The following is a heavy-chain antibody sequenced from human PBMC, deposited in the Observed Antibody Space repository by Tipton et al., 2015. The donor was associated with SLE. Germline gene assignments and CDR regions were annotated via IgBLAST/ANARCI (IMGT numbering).Heavy chain of an antibody. CDR2: INPSGSST. V-gene: IGHV1-46*01. D-gene: IGHD5-24*01. CDR3: AMRGILEMATIWVDF. CDR1: EYTFTDYY. Sequence: QVQLVQSGAEVKKPGASVKVSCKASEYTFTDYYIHWVRQAPGQGLEWMAMINPSGSSTHYAQRFQGRVTLTRDTSTSTFYMELSSLRSEDTAVYYCAMRGILEMATIWVDFWGQGTLVTVSS. J-gene: IGHJ4*02.